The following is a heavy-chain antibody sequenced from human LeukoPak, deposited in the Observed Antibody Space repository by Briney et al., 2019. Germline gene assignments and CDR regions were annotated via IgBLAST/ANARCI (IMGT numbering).Heavy chain of an antibody. CDR3: ARPVYFGSHD. D-gene: IGHD3-10*01. CDR2: IYPGDSGDSDI. Sequence: PGESLKISCKGSGYNFPTSWIGWVRQVPGKGLEWMAIIYPGDSGDSDIKYSTSFQGQVTISADRSINTAYLQWSSLKASDTAMYYCARPVYFGSHDWGQGTLVTVSS. CDR1: GYNFPTSW. V-gene: IGHV5-51*01. J-gene: IGHJ4*02.